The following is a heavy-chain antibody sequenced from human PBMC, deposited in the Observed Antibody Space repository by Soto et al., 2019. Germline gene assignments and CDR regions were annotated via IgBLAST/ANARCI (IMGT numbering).Heavy chain of an antibody. V-gene: IGHV4-59*01. J-gene: IGHJ4*02. CDR3: AGDYGSGSYRFDY. CDR2: IYYSGST. CDR1: GGSISSYY. D-gene: IGHD3-10*01. Sequence: SETLSLTCTVSGGSISSYYWSWIRQPPGKGLEWIGYIYYSGSTTYNPSFKSRVTISIDTSEKQFSLKLTSVTAADTAVYFCAGDYGSGSYRFDYWGQGALVTVSS.